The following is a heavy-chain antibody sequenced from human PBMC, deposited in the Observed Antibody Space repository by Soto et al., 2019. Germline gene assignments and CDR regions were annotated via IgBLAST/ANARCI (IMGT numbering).Heavy chain of an antibody. CDR1: RDTFSSYA. Sequence: QVQLVQSGAEVRRPGSSVTVSCKTSRDTFSSYAITWVRRAPGQGLEWMGGIIPILGTTKYAQKFQGRVTRTADESTSTADTELSSLRSEDRAVYYWGAGGRAGYIKWGQGTQGTVSS. V-gene: IGHV1-69*01. CDR2: IIPILGTT. CDR3: GAGGRAGYIK. J-gene: IGHJ4*02. D-gene: IGHD5-12*01.